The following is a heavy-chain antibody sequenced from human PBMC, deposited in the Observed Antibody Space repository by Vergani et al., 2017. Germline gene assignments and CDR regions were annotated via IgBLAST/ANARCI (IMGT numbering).Heavy chain of an antibody. Sequence: QVQLQESGPGLVKPSETLSLTCTVSGGSISSSSYYWGWIRQPPGKGLEWIGSIYYSGSTYYNPSLKSRVTISVDTSKNQFSLKLSSVTAADTAVYYCARHRTVVVAATPYYYYYMDVWGKGTTVTVSS. CDR2: IYYSGST. J-gene: IGHJ6*03. CDR3: ARHRTVVVAATPYYYYYMDV. D-gene: IGHD2-15*01. V-gene: IGHV4-39*01. CDR1: GGSISSSSYY.